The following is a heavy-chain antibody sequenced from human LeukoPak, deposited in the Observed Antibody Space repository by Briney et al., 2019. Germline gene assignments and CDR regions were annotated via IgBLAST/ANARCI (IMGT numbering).Heavy chain of an antibody. CDR1: GGPLSGYY. CDR3: ARWGYYYGSGNVRGRYFDS. Sequence: SETLFLTCSVYGGPLSGYYWIWIRQPPGRGLEGIGEINHSRSTNYNPSLKSRVTISVDTSKNQFSLKLSSVTAADTAVYYCARWGYYYGSGNVRGRYFDSWGHGTLVTVSS. J-gene: IGHJ4*01. CDR2: INHSRST. D-gene: IGHD3-10*01. V-gene: IGHV4-34*01.